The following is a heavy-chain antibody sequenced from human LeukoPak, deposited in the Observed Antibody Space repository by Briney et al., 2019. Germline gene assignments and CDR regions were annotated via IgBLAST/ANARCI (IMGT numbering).Heavy chain of an antibody. Sequence: KASETLSLTCTVSGGSISSSNYNWGWIRQPPGKGLEWVGSIYYSGSTYYNPSLKSRVTISVDTSKNQFSLKLSSVTAADTAVYYCARLGDSYATDYWGQGTLVTVS. D-gene: IGHD5-18*01. CDR3: ARLGDSYATDY. J-gene: IGHJ4*02. CDR2: IYYSGST. V-gene: IGHV4-39*01. CDR1: GGSISSSNYN.